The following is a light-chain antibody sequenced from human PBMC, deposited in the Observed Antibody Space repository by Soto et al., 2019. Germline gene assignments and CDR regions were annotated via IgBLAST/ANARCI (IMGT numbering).Light chain of an antibody. V-gene: IGLV1-44*01. Sequence: QSVLTQPPSASGTRGQRVTISCSGSNSNIGGNTVNWYQQLPGAAPKLLIYSNDQRPSGVPDRFSGSKFGTTASLAISGLQSEDEADYHCATWDDSLNAAVFGAGTKLTVL. CDR2: SND. CDR3: ATWDDSLNAAV. J-gene: IGLJ1*01. CDR1: NSNIGGNT.